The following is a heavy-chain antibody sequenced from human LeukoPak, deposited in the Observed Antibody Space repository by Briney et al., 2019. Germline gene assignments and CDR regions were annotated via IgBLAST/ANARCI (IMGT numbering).Heavy chain of an antibody. J-gene: IGHJ4*02. D-gene: IGHD1-14*01. Sequence: SETLSLTCTVSGSSINVYYWSWIRQSPGKGLEWIAYISYSGSTNYNPSLKSRVTISVDTSKNQFSLRLSSVTAADTAVYYCARATGKSGFPYWGQGTLVTVSS. CDR1: GSSINVYY. V-gene: IGHV4-59*12. CDR3: ARATGKSGFPY. CDR2: ISYSGST.